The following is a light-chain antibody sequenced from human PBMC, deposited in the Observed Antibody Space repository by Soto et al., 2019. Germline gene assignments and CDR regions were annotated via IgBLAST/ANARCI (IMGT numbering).Light chain of an antibody. CDR1: SGHSSYA. CDR3: QTWGTGTVV. V-gene: IGLV4-69*02. J-gene: IGLJ2*01. Sequence: QPVLTQSPSASASLGXSVKLTCTLSSGHSSYAIAWHQQQPEKGPRYLMNLNSDGSHSKGDGIPDRFSGSSSGAERYLTISSLQSEDEADYYCQTWGTGTVVFGGGTKLTVL. CDR2: LNSDGSH.